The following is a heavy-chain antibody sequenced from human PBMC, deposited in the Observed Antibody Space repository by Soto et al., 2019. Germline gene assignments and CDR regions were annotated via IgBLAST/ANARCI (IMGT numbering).Heavy chain of an antibody. D-gene: IGHD3-10*01. CDR1: GLTFNKFG. CDR3: APWFGAFDY. J-gene: IGHJ4*02. V-gene: IGHV3-33*08. Sequence: EWSLRLSCATSGLTFNKFGMHWVRQAPGKGLEWVAVIWYDGSNQYYADSVKGRFTISRDNYKNMLYLQMNSLRAEDTAVYYCAPWFGAFDYWGQGTLVTVSS. CDR2: IWYDGSNQ.